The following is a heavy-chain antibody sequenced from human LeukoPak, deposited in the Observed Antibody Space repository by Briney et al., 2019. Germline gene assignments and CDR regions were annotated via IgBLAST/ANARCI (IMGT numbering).Heavy chain of an antibody. D-gene: IGHD6-6*01. V-gene: IGHV4-4*02. CDR3: ARDSSIAATDY. J-gene: IGHJ4*02. CDR2: IYHSGST. CDR1: GGSISSSNW. Sequence: SETLSLTCAISGGSISSSNWWSWVRQPPGKGLEWIGEIYHSGSTNYNPSLKSRVTISVDTSKNQFSLKLSSVTAADTAVYYCARDSSIAATDYWGQGTLVTVSS.